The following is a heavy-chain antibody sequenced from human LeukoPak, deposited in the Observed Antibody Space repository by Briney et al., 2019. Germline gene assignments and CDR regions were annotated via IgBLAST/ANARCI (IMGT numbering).Heavy chain of an antibody. CDR1: GFTFSSYA. CDR2: INHSGST. J-gene: IGHJ6*02. V-gene: IGHV4-34*01. D-gene: IGHD2-15*01. Sequence: PGGSLRLSCAASGFTFSSYAMSWVRQPPGKGLEWIGEINHSGSTNYNPSLKSRVTISVDTSKNQFSLKLSSVTAADTAVYYCARAKLLGYCSGGSCYSSVRRYYYYGMDVWGQGTTVTVSS. CDR3: ARAKLLGYCSGGSCYSSVRRYYYYGMDV.